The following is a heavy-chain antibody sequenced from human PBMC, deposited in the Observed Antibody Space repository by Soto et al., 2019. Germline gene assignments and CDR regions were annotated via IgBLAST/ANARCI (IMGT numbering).Heavy chain of an antibody. D-gene: IGHD3-9*01. CDR3: AREPGGGLTGREMDYYYYGMDV. CDR1: GFTFSRYA. Sequence: GGSLRLSCTASGFTFSRYAMSWVRQAPGKGLEWVSTISDSGSTYYAESVKGRLTISRDNSKHTLYLQMNSLRAEDTAVYYCAREPGGGLTGREMDYYYYGMDVWGQGTTVTVSS. V-gene: IGHV3-23*01. J-gene: IGHJ6*02. CDR2: ISDSGST.